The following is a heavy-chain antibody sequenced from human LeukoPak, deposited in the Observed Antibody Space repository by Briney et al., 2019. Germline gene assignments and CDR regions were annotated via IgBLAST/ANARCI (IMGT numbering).Heavy chain of an antibody. Sequence: QPGGSLRLSCAASGFTFSRYWMTWVRQAPGKGLEWVANIKQDGSEKYYVDSVKGRFTISRDNAKNSLYLQMNSLRAEDTALYYCAKMQWFFYMDVWGKGATVTVSS. CDR2: IKQDGSEK. J-gene: IGHJ6*04. CDR3: AKMQWFFYMDV. CDR1: GFTFSRYW. D-gene: IGHD3/OR15-3a*01. V-gene: IGHV3-7*03.